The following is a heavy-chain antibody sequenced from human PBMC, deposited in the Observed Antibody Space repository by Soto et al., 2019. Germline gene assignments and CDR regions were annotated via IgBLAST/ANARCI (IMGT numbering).Heavy chain of an antibody. J-gene: IGHJ4*02. V-gene: IGHV1-46*01. CDR3: ARGFSGGWPFDY. CDR2: INPSGGST. CDR1: GYTFTNYY. D-gene: IGHD6-19*01. Sequence: ASVKVSCKASGYTFTNYYMHWVRQAPGQGLEWMGIINPSGGSTSYAQKFQGRVTMTRDTSTNTVYMELSSLRSEDTAVYYCARGFSGGWPFDYWGQGTLVTVSS.